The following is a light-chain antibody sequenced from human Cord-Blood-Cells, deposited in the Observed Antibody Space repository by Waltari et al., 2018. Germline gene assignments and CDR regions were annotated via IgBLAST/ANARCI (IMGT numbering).Light chain of an antibody. CDR3: CSYAGSSTWV. Sequence: QSALTQPASVSGSPGHSITLSCTGTSSDVGSYNLVSWYQHHPGKAPKLMIYEGSKRPSGVSNRFSGSKSGNTASLTISGLQAEDEADYYCCSYAGSSTWVFGGGTKLTVL. J-gene: IGLJ3*02. CDR1: SSDVGSYNL. V-gene: IGLV2-23*01. CDR2: EGS.